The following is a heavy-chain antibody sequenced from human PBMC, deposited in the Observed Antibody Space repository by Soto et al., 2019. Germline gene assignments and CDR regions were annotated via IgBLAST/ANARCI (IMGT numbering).Heavy chain of an antibody. V-gene: IGHV3-23*01. CDR3: AKEKVCSGGSCDYDY. J-gene: IGHJ4*02. Sequence: EVQLLEAGGDLIQPGGSLRLSCAASGFTFSSYTMTWVRQAPGKGLEWVSAVKGGGGSTYYADSVKGRFTISRDNSKDTLYLQMNSLRAEDTAVYYCAKEKVCSGGSCDYDYWGQGPLVTVSP. CDR2: VKGGGGST. D-gene: IGHD2-15*01. CDR1: GFTFSSYT.